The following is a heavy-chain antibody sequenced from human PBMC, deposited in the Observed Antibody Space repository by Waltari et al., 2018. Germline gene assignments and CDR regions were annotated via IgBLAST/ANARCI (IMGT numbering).Heavy chain of an antibody. J-gene: IGHJ4*02. Sequence: EVQLVESGGGLVQPGGSLRLSCAASGFTFSSYSMNWVRQAPGTGLEWVSYISSSSSTIYYADSVKGRFTISRDNAKNSLYLQMNSLRAEDTAVYYCARDDQNKVLRFLEWSFDYWGQGTLVTVSS. V-gene: IGHV3-48*04. CDR2: ISSSSSTI. CDR3: ARDDQNKVLRFLEWSFDY. CDR1: GFTFSSYS. D-gene: IGHD3-3*01.